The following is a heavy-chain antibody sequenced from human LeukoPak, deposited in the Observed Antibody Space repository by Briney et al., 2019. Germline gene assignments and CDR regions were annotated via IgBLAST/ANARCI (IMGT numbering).Heavy chain of an antibody. J-gene: IGHJ3*02. V-gene: IGHV3-21*01. Sequence: GGSLRLPCAASGLTSSSTFGSYSMNWVRQAPGKGLEWVSSISSSSIYIYYADSVKGRFTISRDNAKNSLYLQMNSLRAEDTAVYYCARDRMITIFGVVTLDAFDIWGQGTMVTVSS. CDR1: GLTSSSTFGSYS. D-gene: IGHD3-3*01. CDR3: ARDRMITIFGVVTLDAFDI. CDR2: ISSSSIYI.